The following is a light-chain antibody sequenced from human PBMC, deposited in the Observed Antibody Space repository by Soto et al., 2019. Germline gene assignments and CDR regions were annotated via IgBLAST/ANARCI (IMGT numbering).Light chain of an antibody. J-gene: IGLJ3*02. CDR3: SSYAGTYTWV. Sequence: QSALTQPRSVSGSPGQSVTISCTGTSRDVGGYDYVSWYRQDPGKAPKLVIYNVNKRPSGVPDHFSGAKSGNTASLTISGLQAEDEADYYCSSYAGTYTWVFGGGTKLTVL. CDR2: NVN. V-gene: IGLV2-11*01. CDR1: SRDVGGYDY.